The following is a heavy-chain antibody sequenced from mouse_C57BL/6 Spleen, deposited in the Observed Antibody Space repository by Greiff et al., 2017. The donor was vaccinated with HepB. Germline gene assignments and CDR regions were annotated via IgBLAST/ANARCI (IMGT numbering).Heavy chain of an antibody. V-gene: IGHV1-53*01. CDR3: ARTGDYTFYYYAMDY. CDR1: GYTFTSYW. Sequence: QVQLQQPGTELVKPEASVKLSCKASGYTFTSYWMHWVKQRPGQGLEWIGNINPSNGGTNYNEKFKSKATLTVDKSSSTAYMQLSSLTSEDSAVYYCARTGDYTFYYYAMDYWGQGTSVTVSS. J-gene: IGHJ4*01. CDR2: INPSNGGT. D-gene: IGHD2-12*01.